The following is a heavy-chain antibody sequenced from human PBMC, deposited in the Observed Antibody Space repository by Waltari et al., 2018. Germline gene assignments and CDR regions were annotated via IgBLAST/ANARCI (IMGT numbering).Heavy chain of an antibody. J-gene: IGHJ1*01. V-gene: IGHV4-61*02. Sequence: QVQLQESGPGLVKPTHTLSLTCTVSGEPISDDVSRWTYWTWIRQSAGKGLEGIGHIDSSGADDYNPALRSRVTISLDTPKSHFTLKLTSVTAADTAVYYCANRGVGNYFKYFRLWSPGTLVTVSS. CDR2: IDSSGAD. D-gene: IGHD1-7*01. CDR1: GEPISDDVSRWTY. CDR3: ANRGVGNYFKYFRL.